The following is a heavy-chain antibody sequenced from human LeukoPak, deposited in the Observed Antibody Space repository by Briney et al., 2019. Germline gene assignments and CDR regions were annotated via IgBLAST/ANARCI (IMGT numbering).Heavy chain of an antibody. V-gene: IGHV4-39*01. J-gene: IGHJ4*02. Sequence: PSETLSLTCTVSGGSISSSSYYWGWIRQPPGKGLELIGNIYYSGSTYYNPSLKSRVTISVDTSKNQFSLKLSSVTAADTAVYYCARRLAYYDILTGYYNSGRTHFDYWGQGTLVTVSS. CDR3: ARRLAYYDILTGYYNSGRTHFDY. CDR1: GGSISSSSYY. D-gene: IGHD3-9*01. CDR2: IYYSGST.